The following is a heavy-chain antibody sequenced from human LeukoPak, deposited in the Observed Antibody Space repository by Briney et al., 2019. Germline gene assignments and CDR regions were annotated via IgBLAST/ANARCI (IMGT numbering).Heavy chain of an antibody. CDR1: GGSISSYY. D-gene: IGHD3-10*01. J-gene: IGHJ6*03. Sequence: PSQTLSLTCTVSGGSISSYYWSWIRQPPGKGLEWIGYIYYSGSTNYNPSLKSRVTISVDTSKNQFSLKLSSVTAADTAVYYCARGRSSMVRGYYYYYMDVWGKGTTVTISS. CDR3: ARGRSSMVRGYYYYYMDV. V-gene: IGHV4-59*01. CDR2: IYYSGST.